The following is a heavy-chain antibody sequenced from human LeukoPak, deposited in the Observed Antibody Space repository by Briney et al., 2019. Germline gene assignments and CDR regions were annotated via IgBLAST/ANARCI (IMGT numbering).Heavy chain of an antibody. V-gene: IGHV4-34*01. J-gene: IGHJ5*02. CDR2: INHSGST. CDR3: ARGGGYNWFDP. CDR1: GGSFSGYY. Sequence: SETLALTCAVYGGSFSGYYWSWIRQPPGKGVEWIGEINHSGSTNYNPSLKSRVTISVDTSKNQFSLKLRSVTDADTAWCYCARGGGYNWFDPWGQGTLVTVSS.